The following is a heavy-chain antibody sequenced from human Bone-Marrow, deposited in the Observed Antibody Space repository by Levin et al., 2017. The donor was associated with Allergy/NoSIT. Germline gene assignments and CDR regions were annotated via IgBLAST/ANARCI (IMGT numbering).Heavy chain of an antibody. Sequence: PSETLSLTCTVSGDSMSGGDYYWNWIRQSPEKGLEWIGYINNGGATHYNPSLNSRFTMSVEVSKNQFSLKLSSVTAADTAVYYCVAVDVDVIMNYKMYFDFWGRGTLVTVSS. J-gene: IGHJ2*01. V-gene: IGHV4-30-4*01. D-gene: IGHD3-16*01. CDR1: GDSMSGGDYY. CDR2: INNGGAT. CDR3: VAVDVDVIMNYKMYFDF.